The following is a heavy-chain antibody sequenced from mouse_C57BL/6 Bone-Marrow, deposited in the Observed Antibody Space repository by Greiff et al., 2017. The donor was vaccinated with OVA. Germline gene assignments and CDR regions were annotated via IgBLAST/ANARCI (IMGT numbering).Heavy chain of an antibody. CDR1: GYTFTSYW. CDR2: IDPSDSET. D-gene: IGHD2-5*01. Sequence: VQLQQPGAELVRPGSSVKLSCKASGYTFTSYWMHWVKQRPIQGLEWIGNIDPSDSETHYNQKFKDKATLTVDKSSSTAYMQLGSLTSEDSAVYYCASSHSNYVAYWGQGTLVTVSA. V-gene: IGHV1-52*01. J-gene: IGHJ3*01. CDR3: ASSHSNYVAY.